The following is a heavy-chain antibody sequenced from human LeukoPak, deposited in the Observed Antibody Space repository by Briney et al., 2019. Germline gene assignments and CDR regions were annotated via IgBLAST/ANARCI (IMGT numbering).Heavy chain of an antibody. CDR3: AKGTVTLAGYDAFDV. CDR2: ISGSGGRT. D-gene: IGHD6-19*01. J-gene: IGHJ3*01. Sequence: GGSLRLSCTASGFTFSNYAMNWVRQAPGKGLEGVSGISGSGGRTYFADSVKGRFTISRDNSRTTQYLQMNILRAEDTAVYYCAKGTVTLAGYDAFDVWGQGAMVTVSS. V-gene: IGHV3-23*01. CDR1: GFTFSNYA.